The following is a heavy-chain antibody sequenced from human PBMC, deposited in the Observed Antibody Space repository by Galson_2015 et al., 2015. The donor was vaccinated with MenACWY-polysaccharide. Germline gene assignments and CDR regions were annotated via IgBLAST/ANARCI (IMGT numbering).Heavy chain of an antibody. CDR3: ARAYCDTITCYGMDV. V-gene: IGHV3-30-3*01. CDR2: ISYDETNK. Sequence: SLRLSCAASGFTFNSYAVHWVRQAPGKGLEWLAVISYDETNKYYADSVKGRFTISRDNSKNTLYLQMNSLRAEDTAVFYCARAYCDTITCYGMDVWGQGTTVAVSS. D-gene: IGHD2/OR15-2a*01. CDR1: GFTFNSYA. J-gene: IGHJ6*02.